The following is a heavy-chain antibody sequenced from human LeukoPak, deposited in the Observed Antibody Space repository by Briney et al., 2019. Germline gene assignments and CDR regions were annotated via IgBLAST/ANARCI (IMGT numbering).Heavy chain of an antibody. CDR1: GASISTPNW. J-gene: IGHJ6*03. Sequence: SETLSLTCTVSGASISTPNWWGWVRQSPGKGLEWIGRIFISGGTNYNPSLRSRVTMSLDTSKNQFSLKLYSVTAADTAVYYCARGGSTLHSAGGHDIEFYYYYYMDVWGKGTTVTISS. D-gene: IGHD3-9*01. CDR3: ARGGSTLHSAGGHDIEFYYYYYMDV. V-gene: IGHV4-4*02. CDR2: IFISGGT.